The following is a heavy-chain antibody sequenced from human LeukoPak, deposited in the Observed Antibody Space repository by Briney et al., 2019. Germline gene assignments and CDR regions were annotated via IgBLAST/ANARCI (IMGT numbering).Heavy chain of an antibody. J-gene: IGHJ4*02. Sequence: SETLSLTCSVSGGSINNCFWSWIRQPPGKGLEWIGYICNSGSTNYNPSLKSRVTMSLDTSKNQFSLKLSSVTAADTAMYYCARRPAARLTFDYWGQGTLVTVSS. CDR2: ICNSGST. D-gene: IGHD2-2*01. V-gene: IGHV4-59*01. CDR1: GGSINNCF. CDR3: ARRPAARLTFDY.